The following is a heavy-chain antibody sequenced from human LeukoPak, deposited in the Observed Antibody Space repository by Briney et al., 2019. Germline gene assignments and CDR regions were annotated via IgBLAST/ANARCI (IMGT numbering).Heavy chain of an antibody. CDR1: GFTFTSPA. CDR2: IVVGSGNT. J-gene: IGHJ4*02. Sequence: ASVKVSCKASGFTFTSPAVQWVRQARGQRLEWIGWIVVGSGNTNYAQKFQERVTITRDMSTSTAYMELSSLRSEDTAVYYCAANVFPDTAMNNFDYWGQGTLVTVSS. CDR3: AANVFPDTAMNNFDY. D-gene: IGHD5-18*01. V-gene: IGHV1-58*01.